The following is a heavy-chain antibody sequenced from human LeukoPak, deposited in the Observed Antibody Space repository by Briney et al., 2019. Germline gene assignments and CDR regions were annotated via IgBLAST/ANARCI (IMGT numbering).Heavy chain of an antibody. J-gene: IGHJ4*02. D-gene: IGHD3-16*01. CDR2: MNPNSGNT. Sequence: ASVKVSCKASGYTFTSYGISWVRQATGQGLEWMGWMNPNSGNTGYAQKFQGRVTITRNTSISTAYMELSSLRSEDTAVYYCATYTGAVDYWGQGTLVTVSS. CDR1: GYTFTSYG. CDR3: ATYTGAVDY. V-gene: IGHV1-8*03.